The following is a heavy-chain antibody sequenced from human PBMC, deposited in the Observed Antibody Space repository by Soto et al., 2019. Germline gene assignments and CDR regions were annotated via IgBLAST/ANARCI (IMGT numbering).Heavy chain of an antibody. V-gene: IGHV1-69*13. CDR2: IIPIFGTA. J-gene: IGHJ6*02. CDR3: ARGGQLVTYYYYGMDV. Sequence: ASVKVSCKPSRGTFSIYAISWVRQAPGQGLEWMGGIIPIFGTANYAQKFQGRVTITADESTSTAYMELSSLRSEDTAVYYCARGGQLVTYYYYGMDVWGRGTTVTVSS. CDR1: RGTFSIYA. D-gene: IGHD6-6*01.